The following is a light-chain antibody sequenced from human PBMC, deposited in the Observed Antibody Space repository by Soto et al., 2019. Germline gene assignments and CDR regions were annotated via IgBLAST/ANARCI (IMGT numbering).Light chain of an antibody. CDR2: EVS. V-gene: IGLV2-14*01. CDR1: SSDVGGYEY. J-gene: IGLJ1*01. Sequence: QSALTQPASVSGSPGQSITISCTGTSSDVGGYEYVSWYQQHPGKAPRVLIYEVSHRPSGVSNRFSGSKSGNTASLTISGLQAEDEADYYCNSYAGDIIRFVFGTGTKLTVL. CDR3: NSYAGDIIRFV.